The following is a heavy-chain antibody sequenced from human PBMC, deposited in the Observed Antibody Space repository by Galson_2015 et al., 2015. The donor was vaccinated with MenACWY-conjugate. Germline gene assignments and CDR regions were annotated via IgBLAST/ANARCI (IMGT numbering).Heavy chain of an antibody. CDR1: GGTFSSYA. Sequence: SVKVSCKASGGTFSSYAISWVRQAPGQGLEWMGWISAYNGNTNYAQKLQGRVTMTTDTSTSTAYMELRSLRSGDTAVYYCARVQSIVGAIYYWGQGTLVTVSS. CDR3: ARVQSIVGAIYY. V-gene: IGHV1-18*01. J-gene: IGHJ4*02. D-gene: IGHD1-26*01. CDR2: ISAYNGNT.